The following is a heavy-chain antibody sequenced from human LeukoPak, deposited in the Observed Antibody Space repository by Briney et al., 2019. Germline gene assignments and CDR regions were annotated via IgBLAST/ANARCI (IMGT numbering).Heavy chain of an antibody. CDR1: GNSISSGDNY. CDR3: ARASYSYDINGWVPFDY. D-gene: IGHD3-22*01. Sequence: PSETLSLTCTVSGNSISSGDNYWSWIRQPAGKGLEWIVRIYTSGSTNYNPSLKSRVTISGDTSKNQFSLRLSSVTAADTAVYYCARASYSYDINGWVPFDYWGQGTLVTVSS. CDR2: IYTSGST. V-gene: IGHV4-61*02. J-gene: IGHJ4*02.